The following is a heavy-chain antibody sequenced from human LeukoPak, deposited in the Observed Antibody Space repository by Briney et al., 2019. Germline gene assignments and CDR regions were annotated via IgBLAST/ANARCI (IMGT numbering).Heavy chain of an antibody. Sequence: GGSLRLSCATSGFTLSNDWMHWVRQAPGKGLAWVSRINSEGTNTYHAASVEGRFTISRDDARNTLYLQMHSLRVEDTAVYYCARGGLEPFDIWGQGTMVTVSS. J-gene: IGHJ3*02. CDR1: GFTLSNDW. CDR3: ARGGLEPFDI. D-gene: IGHD1-1*01. V-gene: IGHV3-74*01. CDR2: INSEGTNT.